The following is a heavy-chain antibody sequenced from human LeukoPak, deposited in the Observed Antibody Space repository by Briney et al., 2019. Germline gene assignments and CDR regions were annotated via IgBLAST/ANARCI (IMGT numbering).Heavy chain of an antibody. CDR1: GGSISSGDYY. J-gene: IGHJ4*02. Sequence: SETLSLTCTVSGGSISSGDYYWSWIRQPPGKGLEWIGYIYYSGSTYYNPSLKSRVTISVDTSKNQFSLKLSSVTAADTAVYYCARVRASPWGVTFDYWGQGTLVTVSS. CDR2: IYYSGST. CDR3: ARVRASPWGVTFDY. V-gene: IGHV4-30-4*01. D-gene: IGHD2-21*02.